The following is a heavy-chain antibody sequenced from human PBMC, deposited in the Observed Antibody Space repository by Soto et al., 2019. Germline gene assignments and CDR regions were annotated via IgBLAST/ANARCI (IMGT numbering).Heavy chain of an antibody. CDR1: GFTFTNAW. CDR3: TTGPNLRPLAAFDI. Sequence: EVPLVESGGGLVQPGGSLRLSCAASGFTFTNAWMTWVRQGPGKGLEWVGRIKSKTDGGTIDYAAPVKGRFTISRDDSKNTLYLQMNSLKTEDTAVYYCTTGPNLRPLAAFDIWGQGTVVTVSS. V-gene: IGHV3-15*01. J-gene: IGHJ3*02. CDR2: IKSKTDGGTI.